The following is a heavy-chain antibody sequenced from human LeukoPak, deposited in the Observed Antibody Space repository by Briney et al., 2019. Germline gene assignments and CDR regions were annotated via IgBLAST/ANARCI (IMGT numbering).Heavy chain of an antibody. J-gene: IGHJ4*02. CDR3: AKTRTFGGVIVPFDY. Sequence: PGGSLRLSCAASGFTFSSYSMNWVRQAPGKGLEWVSSISSSSSYIYYADSVKGRFTISRDNSKNTLYLQMNSLRAEDTAVYYCAKTRTFGGVIVPFDYWGQGTLVTVSS. CDR2: ISSSSSYI. CDR1: GFTFSSYS. V-gene: IGHV3-21*04. D-gene: IGHD3-16*02.